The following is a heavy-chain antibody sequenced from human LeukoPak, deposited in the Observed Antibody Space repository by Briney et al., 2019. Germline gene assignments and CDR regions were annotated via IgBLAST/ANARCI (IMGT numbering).Heavy chain of an antibody. CDR3: ARPVGGYSESSGYSYYYFDY. Sequence: PGGSLRLSCAASGFTFSTYAMHWVRQAPGKRLEYVSAIDSHGDVTYYANSVKGRFTISRDNSKNTLYLQMGSLRPEDMAVYYCARPVGGYSESSGYSYYYFDYWGQGTLVTVSS. CDR1: GFTFSTYA. V-gene: IGHV3-64*01. D-gene: IGHD3-22*01. CDR2: IDSHGDVT. J-gene: IGHJ4*02.